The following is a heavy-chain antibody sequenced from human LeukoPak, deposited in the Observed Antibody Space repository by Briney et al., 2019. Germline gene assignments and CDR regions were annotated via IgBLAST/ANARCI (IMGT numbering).Heavy chain of an antibody. CDR1: GGSFSGYY. D-gene: IGHD6-19*01. J-gene: IGHJ4*02. Sequence: PSETLSLTCAVYGGSFSGYYWSWLRQPPGKGLEWIGEINHSGSTNYNPSLKSRVTISADTSKNQFSLKLSSVTAADTAVYYCARERGYSSGWTDFDYWGQGTLVTVSS. CDR2: INHSGST. V-gene: IGHV4-34*01. CDR3: ARERGYSSGWTDFDY.